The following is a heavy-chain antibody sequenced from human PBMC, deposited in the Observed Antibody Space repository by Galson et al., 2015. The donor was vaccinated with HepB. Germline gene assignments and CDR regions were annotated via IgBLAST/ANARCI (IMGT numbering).Heavy chain of an antibody. CDR3: AKGGTTPEGDIVAVPAALDV. J-gene: IGHJ6*02. CDR1: GFTFSSYG. V-gene: IGHV3-30*18. Sequence: SLRLSCAASGFTFSSYGIHWVRQAPGKGLEWVAVISNDGSNKYYGDSVKGRFTISRDNSKNTLYLQMNSLRAEDTAVYYCAKGGTTPEGDIVAVPAALDVWGQGTTVTVSS. D-gene: IGHD2-2*01. CDR2: ISNDGSNK.